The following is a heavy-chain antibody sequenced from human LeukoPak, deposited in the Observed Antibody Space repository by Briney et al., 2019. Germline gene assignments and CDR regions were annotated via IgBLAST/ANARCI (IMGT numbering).Heavy chain of an antibody. D-gene: IGHD6-13*01. CDR3: AKEAIAAAAGDAFDI. CDR1: GFTFSSYW. CDR2: INQDGSVK. Sequence: GGSLRLSCAVSGFTFSSYWMIWFRQAPGKGLEWVAHINQDGSVKNYVDSVKGRFTISRDNANNFLYLQMNSLRAEDTAVYYCAKEAIAAAAGDAFDIWGQGTMVTVSS. V-gene: IGHV3-7*01. J-gene: IGHJ3*02.